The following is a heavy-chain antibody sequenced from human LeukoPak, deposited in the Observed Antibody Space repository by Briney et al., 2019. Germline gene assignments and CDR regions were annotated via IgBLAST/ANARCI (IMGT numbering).Heavy chain of an antibody. Sequence: ASVKVSCKASGYTFTGYYMHWVRQAPGQGLEWMGWINPNSGGTNYAQKFQGRVTMTRDTSISTAYMELSSLRSEDTAVYYCARGERRKQQLPRGLTPSYYFDYWGQGTLVTVSS. V-gene: IGHV1-2*02. CDR1: GYTFTGYY. CDR3: ARGERRKQQLPRGLTPSYYFDY. CDR2: INPNSGGT. D-gene: IGHD6-13*01. J-gene: IGHJ4*02.